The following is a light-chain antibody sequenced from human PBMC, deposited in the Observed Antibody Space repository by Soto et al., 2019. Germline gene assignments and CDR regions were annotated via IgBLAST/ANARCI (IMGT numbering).Light chain of an antibody. J-gene: IGKJ5*01. Sequence: IVVTQSPATLSVSPGERATLSCRASQSISSNLAWYQQKPGQAPRLVIYGASTRATGIPARFSGSGSGTDFTLTISSLEPEDSAVYYCQQRHMWPITFGQGTRLEI. CDR3: QQRHMWPIT. CDR1: QSISSN. CDR2: GAS. V-gene: IGKV3-15*01.